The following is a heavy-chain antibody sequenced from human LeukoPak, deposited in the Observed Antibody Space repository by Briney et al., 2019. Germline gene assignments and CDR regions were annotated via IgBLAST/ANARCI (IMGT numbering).Heavy chain of an antibody. D-gene: IGHD1-26*01. CDR3: ARQGTSIVGATIDY. Sequence: QTSETLSLTRTVSGGSIRGSTYYWGWIRQPPGKGLEWIGNIYYSGITYYNPSLKSRVTIYVDTSKNQFSLKVTSVTAADTAIYYCARQGTSIVGATIDYWGQGTLVTVSS. CDR1: GGSIRGSTYY. CDR2: IYYSGIT. J-gene: IGHJ4*02. V-gene: IGHV4-39*01.